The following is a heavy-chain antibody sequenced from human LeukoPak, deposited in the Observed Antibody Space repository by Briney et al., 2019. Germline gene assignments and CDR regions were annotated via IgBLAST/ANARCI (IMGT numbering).Heavy chain of an antibody. D-gene: IGHD1-26*01. CDR1: GDTFSSNSAA. CDR2: TYYRSKYYN. CDR3: AREGEVGTTWSWFDP. J-gene: IGHJ5*02. V-gene: IGHV6-1*01. Sequence: SQTLSLTCAISGDTFSSNSAAWNWSRQSPWRGLEWLGRTYYRSKYYNNYAGVVRSRITITPDTSKNQFSLQLNSVTPEDTAVYYCAREGEVGTTWSWFDPWGQGTLVTVSS.